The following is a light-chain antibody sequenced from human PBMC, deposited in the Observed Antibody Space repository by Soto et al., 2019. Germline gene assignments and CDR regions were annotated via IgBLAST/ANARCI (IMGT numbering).Light chain of an antibody. J-gene: IGLJ1*01. CDR3: GTWDSSLSVFV. Sequence: QSVLTQPPSVSAAPGQKVTISCSGSSSNIGSNYVPWYQQLPGTAPKLLIYDNNKRPSGIPDRFSGSKSGTSATLGITGLQTGDEADYYCGTWDSSLSVFVFATGTKVTVL. CDR1: SSNIGSNY. V-gene: IGLV1-51*01. CDR2: DNN.